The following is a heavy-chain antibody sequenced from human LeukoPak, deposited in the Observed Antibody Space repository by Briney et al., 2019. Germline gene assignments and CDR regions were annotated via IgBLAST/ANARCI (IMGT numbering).Heavy chain of an antibody. V-gene: IGHV3-66*01. CDR2: IYSGGST. Sequence: PGGSLRLSCAASGFTVSSNYMSWVRQAPGKGLEWVSVIYSGGSTYYADSVKGRFTISRDNSKNTLYLQMNSLRAEDTAVYYCARDYYDSSGYLGSRYYYYYGMDVWGQGTTVTVSS. CDR3: ARDYYDSSGYLGSRYYYYYGMDV. J-gene: IGHJ6*02. D-gene: IGHD3-22*01. CDR1: GFTVSSNY.